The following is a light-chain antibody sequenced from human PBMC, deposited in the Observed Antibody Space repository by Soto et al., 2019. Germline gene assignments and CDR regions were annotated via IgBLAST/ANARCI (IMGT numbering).Light chain of an antibody. CDR2: DAS. V-gene: IGKV3-20*01. J-gene: IGKJ2*01. Sequence: EIVLTQSPGTLSLSPGERATLSCRTSQTITSAYLAWYQQKPGQAPRLLVYDASNRATGIPDRFSGSGSGTDFTLTISRLEPEDFAVYYCQQYGTSLLYTFGQGNKLEIK. CDR1: QTITSAY. CDR3: QQYGTSLLYT.